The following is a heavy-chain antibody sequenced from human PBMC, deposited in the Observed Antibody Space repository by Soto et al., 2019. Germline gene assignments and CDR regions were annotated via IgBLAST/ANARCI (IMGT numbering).Heavy chain of an antibody. Sequence: QVQLVESGGGVVQPGRSLRLSCAASGFTFSSYGMHWVRQAPGKGLEWVAVIWYDGSNKYYADSVKGRFTISRDNSKNTLYLQMNCLRAEDTAVYYCASGRLAVAGQLPYFDYWGQGTLVTVSS. CDR1: GFTFSSYG. CDR2: IWYDGSNK. CDR3: ASGRLAVAGQLPYFDY. V-gene: IGHV3-33*01. J-gene: IGHJ4*02. D-gene: IGHD6-19*01.